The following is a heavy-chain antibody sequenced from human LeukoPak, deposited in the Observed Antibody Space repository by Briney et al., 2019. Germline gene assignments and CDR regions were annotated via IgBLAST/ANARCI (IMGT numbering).Heavy chain of an antibody. CDR2: IYHSGST. V-gene: IGHV4-4*02. CDR3: ARARYCSSTSCPWGMDV. D-gene: IGHD2-2*01. J-gene: IGHJ6*02. CDR1: GGSNSSSNW. Sequence: SEPLSLTCAVCGGSNSSSNWWSTVRQPPGKGLDWSGEIYHSGSTNYTPSLKSRVTISVDKSKNQFSLKPSSVTAADTAVYYCARARYCSSTSCPWGMDVWGQGTTVTVSS.